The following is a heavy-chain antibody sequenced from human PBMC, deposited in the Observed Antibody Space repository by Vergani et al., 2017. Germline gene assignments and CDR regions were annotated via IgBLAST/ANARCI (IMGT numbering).Heavy chain of an antibody. D-gene: IGHD3-22*01. CDR2: IIPILGIA. Sequence: QVQLVQSGAEVKKPGSSVKVSCKASGGTFSSYTISWVRQAPGQGLEWMGRIIPILGIANYAQQFQGRVTITADKSTSTAYMELSSLRSEDTAVYYCARTYYYDSSGYWDDYWGQGTLVTVSS. CDR3: ARTYYYDSSGYWDDY. J-gene: IGHJ4*02. V-gene: IGHV1-69*02. CDR1: GGTFSSYT.